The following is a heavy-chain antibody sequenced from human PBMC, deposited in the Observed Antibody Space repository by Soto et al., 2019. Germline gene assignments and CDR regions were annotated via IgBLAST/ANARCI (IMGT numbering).Heavy chain of an antibody. J-gene: IGHJ3*02. CDR2: ISSSSSYI. V-gene: IGHV3-21*01. Sequence: GGSLRFSWAPSGLPSSSNSMNWAGKAPGKGLGGFSSISSSSSYIYYADSVKGRFTISRDNAKNSLYLQMNSLRAEDTAVYYCARAFSRTYYYDSSGYFWNAFDIWGQGTMVTVSS. CDR1: GLPSSSNS. D-gene: IGHD3-22*01. CDR3: ARAFSRTYYYDSSGYFWNAFDI.